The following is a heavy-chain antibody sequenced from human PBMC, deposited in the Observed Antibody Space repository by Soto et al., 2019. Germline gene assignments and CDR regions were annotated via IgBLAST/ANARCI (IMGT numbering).Heavy chain of an antibody. Sequence: GASVKVSCKASGYTFIKYGINWVRQAPGQGLEWMGWISPYSDYTHSAQKFQGRLTLTTDTAAATAYMELSSLRSADTALYYCAREAIVVIPAAQPSHFDSWGHGTLVTVSS. V-gene: IGHV1-18*01. CDR2: ISPYSDYT. D-gene: IGHD2-21*01. J-gene: IGHJ4*01. CDR1: GYTFIKYG. CDR3: AREAIVVIPAAQPSHFDS.